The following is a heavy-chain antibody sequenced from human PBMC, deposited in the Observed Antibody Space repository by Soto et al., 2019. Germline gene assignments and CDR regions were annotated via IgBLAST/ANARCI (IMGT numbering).Heavy chain of an antibody. D-gene: IGHD3-9*01. V-gene: IGHV1-69*12. CDR3: AGEVGGTGLHF. Sequence: QVQLVQSGAEVKKPGSSVKVSCRTSGGNFKNYGFSWVRQAPGQRLEWMGGLIPMFGVANYGQIFQGRLTITADESTSTAYMELSSLKSEDTAVYYCAGEVGGTGLHFWGQGTLVTVSS. J-gene: IGHJ4*02. CDR2: LIPMFGVA. CDR1: GGNFKNYG.